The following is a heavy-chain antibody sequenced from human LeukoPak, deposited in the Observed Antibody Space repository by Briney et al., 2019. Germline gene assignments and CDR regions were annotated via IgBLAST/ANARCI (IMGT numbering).Heavy chain of an antibody. V-gene: IGHV4-59*01. J-gene: IGHJ4*02. Sequence: PSETLSLTCTVSGGSISSCYWSWIRQPPGKGLEWIGYIYYSGSTNYNPSLKSRVTISVDTSKNQFSLKLSSVTAADTAVYYCARDGDGSGSYYKTFDYWGQGTLVTVSS. CDR1: GGSISSCY. D-gene: IGHD3-10*01. CDR3: ARDGDGSGSYYKTFDY. CDR2: IYYSGST.